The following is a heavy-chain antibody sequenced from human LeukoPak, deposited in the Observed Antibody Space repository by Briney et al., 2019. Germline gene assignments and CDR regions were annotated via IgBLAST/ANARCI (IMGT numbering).Heavy chain of an antibody. J-gene: IGHJ6*03. CDR1: GFTFSSYA. D-gene: IGHD4-17*01. Sequence: GGSLRLSCAASGFTFSSYAMSWVRQAPGKGLEWVSAISGSGGSTYYADSVKGRFTISRDNSKNTLYLQVNSLRAEDTAVYYCAKHYGDYYYFMDVWGKGTTVTVSS. V-gene: IGHV3-23*01. CDR3: AKHYGDYYYFMDV. CDR2: ISGSGGST.